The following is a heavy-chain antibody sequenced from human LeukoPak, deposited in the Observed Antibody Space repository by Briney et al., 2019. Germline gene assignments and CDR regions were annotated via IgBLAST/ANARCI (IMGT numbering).Heavy chain of an antibody. CDR3: ARVLFHSLAVFDY. CDR2: ISYDGSNK. Sequence: PGRSLRLSCAASGFTFSSYAMHWVRQAPGKGLEWVAVISYDGSNKYYADSVKGRFTIPRDNSKNTLYLQMNSLRAEDTAVYYCARVLFHSLAVFDYWGQGTLVTVSS. V-gene: IGHV3-30-3*01. D-gene: IGHD2/OR15-2a*01. J-gene: IGHJ4*02. CDR1: GFTFSSYA.